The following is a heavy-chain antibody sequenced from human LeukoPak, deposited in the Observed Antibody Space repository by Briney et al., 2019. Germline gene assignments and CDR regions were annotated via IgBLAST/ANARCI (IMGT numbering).Heavy chain of an antibody. CDR3: ARDFPDNWNYDDYYYYYMDV. D-gene: IGHD1-7*01. Sequence: GASVNVSCKASGYTFTGYYMHWVRQAPGQGLEWMGWINPNSGGTNYAQKFQGRVTMTRDTSISTAYMELSRLRSDDTAVYYCARDFPDNWNYDDYYYYYMDVWGKGTTVTVSS. CDR1: GYTFTGYY. V-gene: IGHV1-2*02. J-gene: IGHJ6*03. CDR2: INPNSGGT.